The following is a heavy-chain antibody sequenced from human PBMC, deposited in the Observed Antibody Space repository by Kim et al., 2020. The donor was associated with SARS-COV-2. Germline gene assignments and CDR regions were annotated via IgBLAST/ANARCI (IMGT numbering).Heavy chain of an antibody. V-gene: IGHV3-11*06. J-gene: IGHJ5*02. D-gene: IGHD3-22*01. Sequence: ADSVKGRCTISRDNAKNSLYLQMNSLRAEDTAVYYCAKRRGDSRGNWFDPWGQGTLVTVSS. CDR3: AKRRGDSRGNWFDP.